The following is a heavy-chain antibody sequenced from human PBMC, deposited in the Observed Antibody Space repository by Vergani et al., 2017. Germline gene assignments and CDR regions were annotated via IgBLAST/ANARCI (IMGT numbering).Heavy chain of an antibody. Sequence: QVQLVESGGGVVQPGRSLRLSCAASGFTFSSYGMHWVRQAPGKGLEWVSAISGSGGSTYYADSVKGRFTISRHNSKNTLYLQMNSLRAEDTAVYYCARVGYGSGSYYYYYGMDVWGQGTTVTVSS. D-gene: IGHD3-10*01. CDR3: ARVGYGSGSYYYYYGMDV. J-gene: IGHJ6*02. CDR2: ISGSGGST. V-gene: IGHV3-NL1*01. CDR1: GFTFSSYG.